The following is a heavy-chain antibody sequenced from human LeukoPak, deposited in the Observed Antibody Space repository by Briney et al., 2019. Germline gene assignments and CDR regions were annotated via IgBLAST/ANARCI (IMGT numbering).Heavy chain of an antibody. V-gene: IGHV3-9*01. CDR2: ISWNSGNI. Sequence: GGSLRLSYAASGFTFDDYTMHWVRQVPGKGLEWVSRISWNSGNIGYADSVKGRFTISRDNAKNSIYLQMHTLKPEDTALYYCAKGEPTDWYFDLWGRGTLVTVSS. CDR1: GFTFDDYT. CDR3: AKGEPTDWYFDL. J-gene: IGHJ2*01.